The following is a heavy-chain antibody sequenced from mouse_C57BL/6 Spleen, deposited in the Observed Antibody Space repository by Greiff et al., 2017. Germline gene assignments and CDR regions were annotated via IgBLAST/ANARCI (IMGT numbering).Heavy chain of an antibody. CDR1: GYTFTSYW. CDR3: AIGGSSRYYAMDY. CDR2: IHPSDSDT. D-gene: IGHD1-1*01. Sequence: QVQLQQSGAELVKPGASVKVSCKASGYTFTSYWMHWVKQRPGQGLEWIGRIHPSDSDTNYNQKFKGNATLTVDKSSSTAYMQLSSLTSQDSAVYYCAIGGSSRYYAMDYWGQGTSVTVSS. V-gene: IGHV1-74*01. J-gene: IGHJ4*01.